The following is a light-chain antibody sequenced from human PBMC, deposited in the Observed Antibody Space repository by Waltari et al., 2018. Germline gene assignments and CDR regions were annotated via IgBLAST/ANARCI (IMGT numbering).Light chain of an antibody. Sequence: DIVMTQSPDSLAVSLGERATINGKSSQSVLYSSNNKNYLAWYQQKPGQPPKLLIYWASTLESGVPDRFSCSGSGTDFTLTISSLQAEDVAVYYCQQYYTSPQLTFGGGTKLEIK. J-gene: IGKJ4*01. V-gene: IGKV4-1*01. CDR1: QSVLYSSNNKNY. CDR2: WAS. CDR3: QQYYTSPQLT.